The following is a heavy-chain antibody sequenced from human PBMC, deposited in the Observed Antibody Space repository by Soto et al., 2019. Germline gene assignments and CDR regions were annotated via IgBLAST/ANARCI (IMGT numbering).Heavy chain of an antibody. CDR2: INHSGST. D-gene: IGHD3-3*01. Sequence: LSLTCAVYGGSFSGYYWSCIRQPPGKGLEWIGEINHSGSTNYNPSLKSRVTISVDTSKNQFSLKLSSVTAADTAVYYCARVEDDFWSGYFYWGQGTLVTVSS. CDR3: ARVEDDFWSGYFY. V-gene: IGHV4-34*01. CDR1: GGSFSGYY. J-gene: IGHJ4*02.